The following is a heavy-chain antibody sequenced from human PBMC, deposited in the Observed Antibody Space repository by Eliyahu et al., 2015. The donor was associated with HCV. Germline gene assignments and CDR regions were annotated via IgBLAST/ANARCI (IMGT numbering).Heavy chain of an antibody. CDR1: GFSFGDYS. CDR3: TRDGPTFGVVRVWFDP. V-gene: IGHV3-49*03. D-gene: IGHD3-3*01. CDR2: IRSKRFGGTT. Sequence: EVKLVESGGGLVQPGRSLRLSCGTSGFSFGDYSMXWFRQAPGKGLEWVGFIRSKRFGGTTEYAASVKGRFTISRDDSTSVAYLQMNSLKTEDTGVYYCTRDGPTFGVVRVWFDPWGQGTQVTVSS. J-gene: IGHJ5*02.